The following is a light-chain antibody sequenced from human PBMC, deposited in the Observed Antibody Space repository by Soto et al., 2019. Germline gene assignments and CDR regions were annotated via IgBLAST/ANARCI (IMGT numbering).Light chain of an antibody. Sequence: QSALTQPASVSGSPGRWITISCTGNSRDIGNYDFVSWYQQVPGTAPKAMIYEVSSRPSGVSNRFSGSKSGNTASLTISGLQAEDEAYYYCSSYTTSTSFILFGGGTKVTVL. V-gene: IGLV2-14*01. J-gene: IGLJ2*01. CDR3: SSYTTSTSFIL. CDR2: EVS. CDR1: SRDIGNYDF.